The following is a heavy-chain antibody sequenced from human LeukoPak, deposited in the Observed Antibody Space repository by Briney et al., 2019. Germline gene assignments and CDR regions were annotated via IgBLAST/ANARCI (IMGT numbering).Heavy chain of an antibody. Sequence: GGSLRLSCAASGFTFSSYSMNWVRQAPGKGLEWGSSISSSSSYIYYADSVKGRFTISRDNAKNSLYLQMNSLRAEDTAVYYCARAPMDSSGYYYGDYWGQGTLVTVSS. J-gene: IGHJ4*02. V-gene: IGHV3-21*01. CDR3: ARAPMDSSGYYYGDY. CDR2: ISSSSSYI. D-gene: IGHD3-22*01. CDR1: GFTFSSYS.